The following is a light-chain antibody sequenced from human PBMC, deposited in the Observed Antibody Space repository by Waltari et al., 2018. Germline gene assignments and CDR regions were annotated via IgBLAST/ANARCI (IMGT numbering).Light chain of an antibody. Sequence: DIQMTQSPSTLSAPVGDRVTITCRASQSISSWLAWYQQKPGKAPNLLIYKASSLESGVPSRFSGSGSGTEFTLTISSLQPDDFATYYCQQYNSYSLTFGQGTKVEIK. CDR2: KAS. CDR1: QSISSW. J-gene: IGKJ1*01. V-gene: IGKV1-5*03. CDR3: QQYNSYSLT.